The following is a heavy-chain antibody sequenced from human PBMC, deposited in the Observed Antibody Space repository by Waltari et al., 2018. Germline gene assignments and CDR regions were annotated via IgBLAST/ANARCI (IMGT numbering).Heavy chain of an antibody. V-gene: IGHV1-46*01. J-gene: IGHJ5*01. CDR1: GYTFTSHW. Sequence: QVQLLQSGAEVKKPGASVKVSWQSSGYTFTSHWMHWVRQAPGQGPEWMGAISPHGGDTMYAQQKVQGRVTMTRDTSTSTDDMECSSLRSEDTAIYYGARDNSYTRESSGWWFDSWGPGTLVTVSS. CDR2: ISPHGGDT. CDR3: ARDNSYTRESSGWWFDS. D-gene: IGHD3-22*01.